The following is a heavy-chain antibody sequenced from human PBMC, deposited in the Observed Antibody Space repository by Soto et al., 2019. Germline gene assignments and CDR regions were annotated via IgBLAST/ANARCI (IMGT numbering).Heavy chain of an antibody. Sequence: GESLKISCKGSGYSFTSYWIGWVRQMPGKGLEWMGIIYPGDSDTRYSPSFQGQVTISADKSISTAYLQWSSLKASDTAMYYCATNNYYDSSGYYYIEYFQHWGQGTLVTVSS. CDR3: ATNNYYDSSGYYYIEYFQH. CDR1: GYSFTSYW. D-gene: IGHD3-22*01. CDR2: IYPGDSDT. V-gene: IGHV5-51*01. J-gene: IGHJ1*01.